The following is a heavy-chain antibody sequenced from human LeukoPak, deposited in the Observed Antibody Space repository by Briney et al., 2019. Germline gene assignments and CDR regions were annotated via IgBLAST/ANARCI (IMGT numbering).Heavy chain of an antibody. CDR2: IFPVVGKT. Sequence: SVKVSCKASGGTFSSYAFSWVRQAPGRGLEWLGRIFPVVGKTKYAQKVQGRVTITADISTTTAFMELSSLRSEDTAVYYCTRDRNIVVVSDIYFDNWGQGTLVTVSS. CDR3: TRDRNIVVVSDIYFDN. CDR1: GGTFSSYA. V-gene: IGHV1-69*04. J-gene: IGHJ4*02. D-gene: IGHD2-21*02.